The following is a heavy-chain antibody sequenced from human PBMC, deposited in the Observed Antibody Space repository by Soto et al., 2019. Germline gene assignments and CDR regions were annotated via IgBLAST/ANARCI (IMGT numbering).Heavy chain of an antibody. J-gene: IGHJ4*02. CDR1: GSTFSCYA. Sequence: GXSVKVSWKASGSTFSCYAIRLVRQAPGQGLEWMGGIIPIFGTANYAQKFQGRVTITADESTSTAYMELSSLRSEDTAVYYCAGDSSGYYYVPTDDWGQGTLVTVSS. CDR2: IIPIFGTA. CDR3: AGDSSGYYYVPTDD. V-gene: IGHV1-69*13. D-gene: IGHD3-22*01.